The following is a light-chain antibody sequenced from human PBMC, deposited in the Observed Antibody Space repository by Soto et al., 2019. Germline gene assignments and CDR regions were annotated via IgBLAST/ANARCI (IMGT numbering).Light chain of an antibody. V-gene: IGLV1-51*01. J-gene: IGLJ2*01. Sequence: QSVLTQPPSVSAAPGQKVTISCSGSSSNIGNNYVSWYQQLPGTAPKVLIYDNNKRPSGIPDRFSGSKSGTSATLGITGLQTGDEADYYCGTWDSSLRGGVFGGGTQLTVL. CDR1: SSNIGNNY. CDR3: GTWDSSLRGGV. CDR2: DNN.